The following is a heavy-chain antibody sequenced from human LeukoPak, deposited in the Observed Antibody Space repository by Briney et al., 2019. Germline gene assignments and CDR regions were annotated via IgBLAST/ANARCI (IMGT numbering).Heavy chain of an antibody. CDR1: RFTFSSYS. Sequence: KTGGSLRLSCAASRFTFSSYSMNWVRQAPGKGLEWVSSISSSSSSYIYYADSVKGRFTISRDNAKNSLYLQMNSLRAEDTAVYYCARDRRGIVVVKTYYYMDVWGKGTTVTVSS. J-gene: IGHJ6*03. CDR3: ARDRRGIVVVKTYYYMDV. CDR2: ISSSSSSYI. V-gene: IGHV3-21*01. D-gene: IGHD2-15*01.